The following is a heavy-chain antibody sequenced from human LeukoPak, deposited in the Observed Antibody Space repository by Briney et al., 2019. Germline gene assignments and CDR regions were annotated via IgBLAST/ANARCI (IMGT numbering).Heavy chain of an antibody. Sequence: TGGSLRLSCAASGFTFDDYGMSWVRQAPGKGREWVSGINWNGGSTGYADSVKGRFTISRDNAKNSLYLQMNSLRAEDTALYYCARRPSGWTDYWGQGTLVTVSS. V-gene: IGHV3-20*04. J-gene: IGHJ4*02. CDR1: GFTFDDYG. CDR2: INWNGGST. D-gene: IGHD6-19*01. CDR3: ARRPSGWTDY.